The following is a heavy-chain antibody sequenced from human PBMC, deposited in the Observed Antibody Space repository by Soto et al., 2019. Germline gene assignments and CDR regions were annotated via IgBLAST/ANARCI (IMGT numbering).Heavy chain of an antibody. CDR2: ISYDGSNK. D-gene: IGHD3-10*01. Sequence: QVQLVESGGGVVQPGRSLRLSCAASGFTFSSSAMHWVRQPPGKGLEWVAVISYDGSNKYYADSVKGRFTISGDNSKNTLYLQMNSLRADDTAVYYCARDRGVYSGSGSPTAWRQGTLVTVSS. CDR1: GFTFSSSA. J-gene: IGHJ5*02. V-gene: IGHV3-30-3*01. CDR3: ARDRGVYSGSGSPTA.